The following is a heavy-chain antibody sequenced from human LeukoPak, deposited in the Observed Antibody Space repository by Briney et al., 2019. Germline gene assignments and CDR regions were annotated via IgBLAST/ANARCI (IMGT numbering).Heavy chain of an antibody. CDR2: ISYDGSNK. J-gene: IGHJ6*03. CDR1: GFTFSRYD. CDR3: AKANYYYDSSGYIHYMGV. V-gene: IGHV3-30*18. Sequence: PGGSLRLSCAASGFTFSRYDMHWVRQAPGKGLEWVAVISYDGSNKYYADSVKGRFTISRDNSKNTLYLQMNSLRAEDTAVYYCAKANYYYDSSGYIHYMGVWGKGTTVTVSS. D-gene: IGHD3-22*01.